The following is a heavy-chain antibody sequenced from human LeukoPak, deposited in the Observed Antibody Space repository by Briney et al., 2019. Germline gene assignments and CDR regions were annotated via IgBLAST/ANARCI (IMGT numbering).Heavy chain of an antibody. D-gene: IGHD3-3*01. CDR2: ISYDGSNK. V-gene: IGHV3-30-3*01. Sequence: SCKASGGTFSSYAMHWVRQAPGKGLEWVAVISYDGSNKYYADSVKGRFTISRDNSKNTLYLQMNSLRAEDTAVYYCARDSRITIFGVVIDSWFDPWAREPWSPSPQ. J-gene: IGHJ5*02. CDR1: GGTFSSYA. CDR3: ARDSRITIFGVVIDSWFDP.